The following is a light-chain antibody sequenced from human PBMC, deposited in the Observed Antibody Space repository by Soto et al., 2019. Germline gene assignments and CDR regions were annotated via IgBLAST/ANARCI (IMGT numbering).Light chain of an antibody. Sequence: QSVLTQSPSASGTPGQRVTISCSGSSSNIGSNPVNWYQQLPGTAPKLLIYNNDQGPSGVPDRFSGSKSGTSASLAISGLQSEDEGDYYCATWDDSLNEGVFGGGTKLTVL. CDR3: ATWDDSLNEGV. V-gene: IGLV1-44*01. CDR2: NND. CDR1: SSNIGSNP. J-gene: IGLJ2*01.